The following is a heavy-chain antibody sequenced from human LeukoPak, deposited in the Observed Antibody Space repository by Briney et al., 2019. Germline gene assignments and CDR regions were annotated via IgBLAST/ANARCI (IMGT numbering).Heavy chain of an antibody. CDR1: AGSISIYY. V-gene: IGHV4-59*01. CDR3: ARGPHYYSYYGLDV. J-gene: IGHJ6*02. CDR2: IYYTGST. Sequence: PSETLSLTCTVSAGSISIYYWSWIRRPPGKGLEWIGSIYYTGSTNYNPSLESRVTMSVDTSKNQFSLKLSSLTAADTAVYFCARGPHYYSYYGLDVWGQGTTVTASS.